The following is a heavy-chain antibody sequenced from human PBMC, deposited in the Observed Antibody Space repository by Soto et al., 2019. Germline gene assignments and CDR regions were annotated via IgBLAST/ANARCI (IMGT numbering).Heavy chain of an antibody. V-gene: IGHV4-30-4*01. CDR3: ARDHYVYDILTGYGYYYGMDV. D-gene: IGHD3-9*01. CDR2: IYYSGST. CDR1: GGSISSGDYY. J-gene: IGHJ6*02. Sequence: QVQLQESGPGQVKPSQTLSLTCTVSGGSISSGDYYWSWIRQPPGKGLEWIGYIYYSGSTYYNPSLKSRVTISVDTSKNQFSLKLSSVTAADTAVYYCARDHYVYDILTGYGYYYGMDVWGQGTTVTVSS.